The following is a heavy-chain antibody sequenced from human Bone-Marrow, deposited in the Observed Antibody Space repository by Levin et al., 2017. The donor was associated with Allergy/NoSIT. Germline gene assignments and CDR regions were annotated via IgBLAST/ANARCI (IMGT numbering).Heavy chain of an antibody. Sequence: TSETLSLTCTVSGGSISSYYWSWIRQPPGKGLEWIGYIYYSGSTNYNPSLKSRGTISVDTSKNQFSLKLSSVTAADTAVYYCARGVPADPHYYDYYMDAWGKGTAVTVS. V-gene: IGHV4-59*01. D-gene: IGHD2-2*01. CDR3: ARGVPADPHYYDYYMDA. CDR1: GGSISSYY. CDR2: IYYSGST. J-gene: IGHJ6*03.